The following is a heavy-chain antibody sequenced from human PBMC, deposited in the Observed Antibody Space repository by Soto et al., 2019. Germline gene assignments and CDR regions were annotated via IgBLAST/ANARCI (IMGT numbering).Heavy chain of an antibody. J-gene: IGHJ3*02. CDR1: GCTFSSYA. CDR2: IIPIFGTA. Sequence: EASVKVSCKASGCTFSSYAISWVRQAPGQGLEWMGGIIPIFGTANYAQKFQGRVTITADESTSTAYMELSSLRSEDTAVYYCASQYYYDSSGYALDAFDIWGQGTMVTVS. V-gene: IGHV1-69*13. CDR3: ASQYYYDSSGYALDAFDI. D-gene: IGHD3-22*01.